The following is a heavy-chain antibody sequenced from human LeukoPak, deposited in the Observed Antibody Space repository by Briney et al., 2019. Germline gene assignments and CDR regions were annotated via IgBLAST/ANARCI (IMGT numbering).Heavy chain of an antibody. CDR3: AKDSGYYGSGSYSWFDP. D-gene: IGHD3-10*01. CDR1: GFTFSSYN. V-gene: IGHV3-30*18. J-gene: IGHJ5*02. CDR2: ISSDGSLK. Sequence: GGSLRLSCAASGFTFSSYNIHWVRQAPGKGLEWVTVISSDGSLKYYADSVKGRFTISRDNSKNTLYLQMNSLRAEDTAVYYCAKDSGYYGSGSYSWFDPWGQGTLVTVSS.